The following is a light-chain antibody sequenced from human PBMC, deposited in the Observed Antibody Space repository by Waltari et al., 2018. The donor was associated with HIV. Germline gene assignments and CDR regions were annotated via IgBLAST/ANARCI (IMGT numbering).Light chain of an antibody. CDR3: QQRSNWPRT. J-gene: IGKJ1*01. Sequence: SLSPGERATLSCRASQSVGSYLAWYQQKAGQAPRLLIYDASNRATGIPARFTGSGSGTDFTLTISSLEPADVAVYYCQQRSNWPRTFGQGTKVEIK. CDR1: QSVGSY. CDR2: DAS. V-gene: IGKV3-11*01.